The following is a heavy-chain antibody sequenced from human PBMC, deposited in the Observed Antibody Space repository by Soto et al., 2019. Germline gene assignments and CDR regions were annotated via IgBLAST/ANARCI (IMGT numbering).Heavy chain of an antibody. J-gene: IGHJ4*02. Sequence: EVQLLESGGGLVQPGGSLRLSCAASGFTFNNYAMSWVRQAPGKGLEWVSGISGSGGSTYYADSVKGRFTISRDNSKNPLYLQMNGLRVEDTAVYYCAKTHVGDYGYYDYGGQGTLVTVS. V-gene: IGHV3-23*01. CDR1: GFTFNNYA. CDR2: ISGSGGST. CDR3: AKTHVGDYGYYDY. D-gene: IGHD4-17*01.